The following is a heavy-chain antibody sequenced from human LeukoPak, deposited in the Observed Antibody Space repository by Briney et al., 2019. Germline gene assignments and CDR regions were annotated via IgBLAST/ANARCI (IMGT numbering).Heavy chain of an antibody. V-gene: IGHV3-21*01. CDR2: ISSSSSYI. J-gene: IGHJ4*02. CDR1: GFTFSSYS. D-gene: IGHD3-22*01. CDR3: ARGRYYDSSGNNFDY. Sequence: PGGSLRLSCAASGFTFSSYSVNWDRQAPGKGPEWVSSISSSSSYIYYADSVKGRFTISRDNAKNSLYLQMNSLRAEGTAVYYCARGRYYDSSGNNFDYWGQGTLVTVSS.